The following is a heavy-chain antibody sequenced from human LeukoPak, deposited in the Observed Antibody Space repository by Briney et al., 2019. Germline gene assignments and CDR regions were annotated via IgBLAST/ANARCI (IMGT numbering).Heavy chain of an antibody. V-gene: IGHV3-69-1*02. CDR1: GFTFSDYY. CDR2: ISSTNAI. Sequence: GGSLRLSCAASGFTFSDYYMNWFRHTPGKGLEWLSYISSTNAIYYADSVKGRFTISSDNAKESLYLQMNSLRAEDTAVYYCARDDKWAFDYWGQGTLVTVSS. J-gene: IGHJ4*02. D-gene: IGHD1-26*01. CDR3: ARDDKWAFDY.